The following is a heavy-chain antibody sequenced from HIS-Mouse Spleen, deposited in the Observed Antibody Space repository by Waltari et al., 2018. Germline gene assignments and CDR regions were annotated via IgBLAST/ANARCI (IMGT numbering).Heavy chain of an antibody. Sequence: QVQLVQSGAEVKKPGASVKVSCKASGYTFTGYYMHWVRQAPGQGLEWMGWINPNIGGTNYAQKFQGRVTMTRDTSISTAYMELSRLRSDDTAVYYCARDLTSGDYFDYWGQGTLVTVSS. CDR1: GYTFTGYY. V-gene: IGHV1-2*02. D-gene: IGHD3-10*01. J-gene: IGHJ4*02. CDR2: INPNIGGT. CDR3: ARDLTSGDYFDY.